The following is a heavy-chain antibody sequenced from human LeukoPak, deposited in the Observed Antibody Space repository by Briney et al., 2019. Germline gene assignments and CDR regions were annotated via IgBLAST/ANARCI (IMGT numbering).Heavy chain of an antibody. Sequence: PGGSLRLSCAASGFTFDDYGMSLVRQAPGKGLEWVSGINWNGGSTGYADSVKGRFTISRDNAKNSLYLQMNSLRAEDTALYYCARRDYDENAFDNWGQGTMVTVSS. D-gene: IGHD4-17*01. J-gene: IGHJ3*02. CDR3: ARRDYDENAFDN. CDR2: INWNGGST. CDR1: GFTFDDYG. V-gene: IGHV3-20*04.